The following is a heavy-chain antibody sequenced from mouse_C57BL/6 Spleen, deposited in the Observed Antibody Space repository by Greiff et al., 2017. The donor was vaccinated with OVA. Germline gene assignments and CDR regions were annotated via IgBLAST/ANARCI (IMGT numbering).Heavy chain of an antibody. Sequence: EVKLVESGGGLVQPGGSLSLSCAASGFTFTDYYMSWVRQPPGKALEWLGFIRNKANGYTTEYSASVKGRFTISRDNSQSILYLQMNALRAEDSATYYCARSFHSLLDYWGQGTSVTVSS. CDR3: ARSFHSLLDY. J-gene: IGHJ4*01. D-gene: IGHD2-3*01. CDR1: GFTFTDYY. V-gene: IGHV7-3*01. CDR2: IRNKANGYTT.